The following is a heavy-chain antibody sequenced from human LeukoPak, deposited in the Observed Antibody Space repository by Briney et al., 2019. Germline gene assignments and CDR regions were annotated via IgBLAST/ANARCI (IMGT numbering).Heavy chain of an antibody. CDR1: GFTFSSYG. D-gene: IGHD3-10*01. CDR3: ARDPSSGDSGYYFDY. J-gene: IGHJ4*02. V-gene: IGHV3-23*01. Sequence: GGSLRLSWGASGFTFSSYGMSWVRQAPGKGLEWGSAISGSGGSTYYADSVKGRFTISRDNSKNTLYLQMNSLRAEDTAVYYCARDPSSGDSGYYFDYWGQGTLVTVSS. CDR2: ISGSGGST.